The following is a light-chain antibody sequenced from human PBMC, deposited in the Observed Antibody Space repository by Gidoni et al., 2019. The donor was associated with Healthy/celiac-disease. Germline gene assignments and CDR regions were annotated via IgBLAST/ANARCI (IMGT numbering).Light chain of an antibody. CDR1: QSLLYIDGNTY. Sequence: DVVMTQSPLSLPVTLGQPASISCRSSQSLLYIDGNTYLNWFQQRPGQSPRRLIYKVSNRDSGVPDRFSGGGSGTDFTLKISRVEAEDVGVYYCMQGTHWYTFGQGTKLEIK. CDR3: MQGTHWYT. CDR2: KVS. J-gene: IGKJ2*01. V-gene: IGKV2-30*01.